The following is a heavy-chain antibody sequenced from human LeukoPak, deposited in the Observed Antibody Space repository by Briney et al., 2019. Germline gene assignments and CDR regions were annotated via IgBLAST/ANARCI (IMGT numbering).Heavy chain of an antibody. CDR2: ISGTAGSA. Sequence: GGSLRLSCAASGFTFSSYAMSWVRQAPGKGLEWVSSISGTAGSAYYADSVKGRFTISRDNSMNMLYLQMNNLRAEDTAVYYCAKVPRGHYFDYWGQGTLVTVSS. J-gene: IGHJ4*02. V-gene: IGHV3-23*01. CDR1: GFTFSSYA. D-gene: IGHD3-10*01. CDR3: AKVPRGHYFDY.